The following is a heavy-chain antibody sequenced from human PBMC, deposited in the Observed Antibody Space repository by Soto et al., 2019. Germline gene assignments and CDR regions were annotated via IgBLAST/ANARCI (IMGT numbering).Heavy chain of an antibody. V-gene: IGHV4-39*01. CDR3: ARHRIAAAGPLDY. Sequence: QLQLQESGPGLLEPSETLSLTCTVSGGAIRNSIYYWGWIRQPPGKGLEWIGTIYYDGSVAYSPSLKSRVTLSVDTSRNHFSVKINSVTAADTAVYFCARHRIAAAGPLDYWGQGTLVTVSS. CDR1: GGAIRNSIYY. J-gene: IGHJ4*02. D-gene: IGHD6-13*01. CDR2: IYYDGSV.